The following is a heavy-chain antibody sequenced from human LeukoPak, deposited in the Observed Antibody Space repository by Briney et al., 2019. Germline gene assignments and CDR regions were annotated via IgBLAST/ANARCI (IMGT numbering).Heavy chain of an antibody. CDR1: GDSISSNNYF. J-gene: IGHJ5*02. CDR2: ISYNGNT. Sequence: SETLSLTCTVSGDSISSNNYFWGWICQPPGKGLEWIGEISYNGNTYYNPSLKSRVTISVDTSKNQFSLRLNSVTAADTAVYYCARSRAFNSGAFDPWGQGTLVTVSS. CDR3: ARSRAFNSGAFDP. V-gene: IGHV4-39*07. D-gene: IGHD1-26*01.